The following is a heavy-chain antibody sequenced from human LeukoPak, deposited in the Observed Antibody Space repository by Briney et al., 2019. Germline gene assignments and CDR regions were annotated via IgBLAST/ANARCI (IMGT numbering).Heavy chain of an antibody. Sequence: GEALKISCKGSGYSSSRYCSAWVRHMPGKGLEWMGIIYPGDSDSSSSPSCQGQVTISADKSIHTGYLQWASLKASDTAMYYCARTDCGSGSPLDYWGQGTLVTASS. D-gene: IGHD3-10*01. J-gene: IGHJ4*02. CDR3: ARTDCGSGSPLDY. V-gene: IGHV5-51*01. CDR2: IYPGDSDS. CDR1: GYSSSRYC.